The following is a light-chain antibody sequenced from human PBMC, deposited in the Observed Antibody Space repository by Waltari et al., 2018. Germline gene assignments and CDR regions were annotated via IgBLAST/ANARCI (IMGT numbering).Light chain of an antibody. CDR2: AAS. V-gene: IGKV1-39*01. CDR3: QQSYSTLWT. CDR1: QSISSF. J-gene: IGKJ1*01. Sequence: DIQMTQSPSSLSASVGDRVTITCRASQSISSFLNWYQQKPGKAPKLLIVAASSLQSGVPSRFNGSGSGTDFTLTISSLQPEDFATYFCQQSYSTLWTFGQGTKVEIK.